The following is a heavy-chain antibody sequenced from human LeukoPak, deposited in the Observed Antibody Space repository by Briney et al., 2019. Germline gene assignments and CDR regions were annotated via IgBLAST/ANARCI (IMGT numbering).Heavy chain of an antibody. J-gene: IGHJ4*02. CDR3: ARCVPPSYSSAWYVNY. CDR1: GYTFTGYY. D-gene: IGHD6-19*01. V-gene: IGHV1-2*02. CDR2: INPNSGDT. Sequence: GASVKVSCRASGYTFTGYYMHWVRQAPGQGLEWMGWINPNSGDTNYAQKFQGRVTMTRDTSISTAYMELSRLGSDDTAVYYCARCVPPSYSSAWYVNYWGQGALVTVSS.